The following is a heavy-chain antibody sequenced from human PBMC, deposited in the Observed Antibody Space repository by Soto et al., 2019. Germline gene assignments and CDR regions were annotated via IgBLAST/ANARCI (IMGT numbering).Heavy chain of an antibody. CDR1: GFTFGDYA. CDR3: TLTTYYYYGMDV. Sequence: GGSLRLSCTASGFTFGDYAMSWVRQAPGKGLEWVGFIRSKAYGGTTEYAASVKGRFTISRDDSKSIAYLQMNSLKTEDTAVYYCTLTTYYYYGMDVWGQGTTVTVSS. V-gene: IGHV3-49*04. J-gene: IGHJ6*02. D-gene: IGHD4-4*01. CDR2: IRSKAYGGTT.